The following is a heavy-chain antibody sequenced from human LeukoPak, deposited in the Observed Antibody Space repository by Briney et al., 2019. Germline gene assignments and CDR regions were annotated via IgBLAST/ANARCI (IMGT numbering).Heavy chain of an antibody. Sequence: GGSLRLSCAASGFTFSSYAMSWVRQAPGKGLEWVSAISGSGGSTYYVDSVKGRFTISRDNSKNTLYLQMNSLRAEDTAVYYCAKDSRGSGWNYFDYWGQGTLVTVSS. CDR3: AKDSRGSGWNYFDY. J-gene: IGHJ4*02. CDR2: ISGSGGST. V-gene: IGHV3-23*01. D-gene: IGHD6-19*01. CDR1: GFTFSSYA.